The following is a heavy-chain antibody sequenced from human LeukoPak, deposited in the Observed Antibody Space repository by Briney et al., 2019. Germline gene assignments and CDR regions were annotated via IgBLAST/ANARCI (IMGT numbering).Heavy chain of an antibody. CDR3: ARDRGEDGMDV. CDR1: GGSISSYY. CDR2: IYYSGST. V-gene: IGHV4-59*01. Sequence: SETLSLTCTVSGGSISSYYWSWIRQPPGKGLEWIGYIYYSGSTNYNPSLKSRVTISVDTSKNQFSLKLSSVTAADTAVYYCARDRGEDGMDVWGQGTTVTVSS. J-gene: IGHJ6*02. D-gene: IGHD3-10*01.